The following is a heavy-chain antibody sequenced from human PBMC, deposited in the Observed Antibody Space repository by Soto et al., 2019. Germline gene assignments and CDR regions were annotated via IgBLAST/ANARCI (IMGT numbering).Heavy chain of an antibody. V-gene: IGHV1-3*01. CDR3: ARQNNPSTYIDL. CDR1: AYTFTRYA. Sequence: ASGQVSCKPSAYTFTRYAIHWVRQAPGQRLEWMAWINPANGYTKYSQKFQDRVTVTRDTSASTVYMELTSLRSEDTAVYFCARQNNPSTYIDLWGRGTLATVSS. CDR2: INPANGYT. D-gene: IGHD1-1*01. J-gene: IGHJ2*01.